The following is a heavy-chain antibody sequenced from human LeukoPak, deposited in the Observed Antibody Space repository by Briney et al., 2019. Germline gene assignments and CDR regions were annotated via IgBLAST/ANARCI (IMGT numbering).Heavy chain of an antibody. CDR1: GGSISSYY. J-gene: IGHJ4*02. CDR3: ARSNSYYCSSTSCYPYPEYYFDY. V-gene: IGHV4-4*07. Sequence: PSETLSLTCTVSGGSISSYYWSWIRQPPGKGLEWIGRIYTSGSTNYNPSLKSRVTMSVDTSKNQFSLKLSSVTAADTAVYYCARSNSYYCSSTSCYPYPEYYFDYWGQGTLVTVSS. D-gene: IGHD2-2*01. CDR2: IYTSGST.